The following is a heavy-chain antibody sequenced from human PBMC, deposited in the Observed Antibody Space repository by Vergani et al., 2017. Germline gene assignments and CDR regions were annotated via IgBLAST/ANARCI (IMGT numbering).Heavy chain of an antibody. V-gene: IGHV4-34*01. D-gene: IGHD3-9*01. J-gene: IGHJ4*02. CDR1: GGSFSGYY. CDR2: INHSGST. Sequence: QVQLQQWGAGLLKPSETLSLTCAVYGGSFSGYYWSWIRQPPGKGLEWIGEINHSGSTNYNPSLKSRVTISVDTSKNQFSLKLSSGTAADTAVYYLARARRLLRYFDWLLGYFDYWGQGTLVTVSS. CDR3: ARARRLLRYFDWLLGYFDY.